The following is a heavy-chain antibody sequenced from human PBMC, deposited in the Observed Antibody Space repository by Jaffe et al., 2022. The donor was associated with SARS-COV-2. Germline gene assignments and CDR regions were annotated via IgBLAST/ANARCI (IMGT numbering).Heavy chain of an antibody. Sequence: EVQLAESGGGLVQPGGSLRLSCAASGFMFSSYWMHWVRQAPGEGLEWVSRINTDGSVTDYADSVKGRFTMSRDNAKNTLYVQMNSLRAEDTAVYYCARTIPPYYFMDVWGKGATVTVSS. V-gene: IGHV3-74*01. J-gene: IGHJ6*03. CDR2: INTDGSVT. CDR3: ARTIPPYYFMDV. D-gene: IGHD3-9*01. CDR1: GFMFSSYW.